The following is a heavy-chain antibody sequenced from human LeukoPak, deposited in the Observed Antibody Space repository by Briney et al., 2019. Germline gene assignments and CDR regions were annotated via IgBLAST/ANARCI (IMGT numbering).Heavy chain of an antibody. CDR3: TTGYCSGGPCYSSFRFDY. V-gene: IGHV3-15*01. CDR1: GLTFSNAW. J-gene: IGHJ4*02. Sequence: PGGSLRLSCAVSGLTFSNAWMSWVRQAPGKGLEWVGRMKSKTDGGTTDYAAPAKGKFTISRDDSKNTLYLQMNSLKTEDTAVYYCTTGYCSGGPCYSSFRFDYWGQGILVTVSS. D-gene: IGHD2-15*01. CDR2: MKSKTDGGTT.